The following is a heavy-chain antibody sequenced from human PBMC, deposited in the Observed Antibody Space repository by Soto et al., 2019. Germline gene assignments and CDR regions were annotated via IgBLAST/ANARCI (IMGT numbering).Heavy chain of an antibody. D-gene: IGHD5-18*01. CDR2: INPNGGST. CDR1: GYTFTHYY. CDR3: ATSVNSAMAFDY. J-gene: IGHJ4*02. V-gene: IGHV1-46*01. Sequence: QVQLVQSGAEVKKPGASVKVSCKASGYTFTHYYIHWVRQAPGQGLEWMGIINPNGGSTTCAQKSRAGFTMTRHTSTSIVYMELSSLRSEDSAVYYCATSVNSAMAFDYWGQGTLVTVSS.